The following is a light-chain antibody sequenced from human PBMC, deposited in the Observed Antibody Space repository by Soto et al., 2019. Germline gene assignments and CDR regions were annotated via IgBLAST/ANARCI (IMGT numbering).Light chain of an antibody. J-gene: IGKJ5*01. CDR3: QQYYFVPIT. V-gene: IGKV1-33*01. CDR1: QGISNR. Sequence: DIQMTQSPSSLSASVGDRVTITCQASQGISNRLNWYQQKPGKAPKLLISDASILETGVPSRFSGSGSGTDFTFSLSSLQTEDLATYYCQQYYFVPITFGRGTRLEIK. CDR2: DAS.